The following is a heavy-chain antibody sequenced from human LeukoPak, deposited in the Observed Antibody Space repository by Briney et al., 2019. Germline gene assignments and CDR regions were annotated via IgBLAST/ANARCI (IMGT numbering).Heavy chain of an antibody. CDR1: GYTFANYD. CDR3: ARKSCTSTSCLHP. D-gene: IGHD2-2*01. V-gene: IGHV1-8*01. J-gene: IGHJ5*02. CDR2: MNPNTGKS. Sequence: ASVKVSCKASGYTFANYDINWVRQAAGQGLEWMAWMNPNTGKSGFAQRFQGRVTMTRDTSKDTAYMELSSLGTDDTAVYYCARKSCTSTSCLHPWGQGTLVTVSS.